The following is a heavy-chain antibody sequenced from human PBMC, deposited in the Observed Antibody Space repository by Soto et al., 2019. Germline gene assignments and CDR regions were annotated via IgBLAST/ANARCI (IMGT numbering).Heavy chain of an antibody. J-gene: IGHJ4*02. Sequence: EVQLVESGGGLVQPGGSLRLSCAASGFNFSSYWMSWVRQAPGKGLEWVANIKQDGSDKYYVDSVKGRFTISRDNGKNSLYLEMNSLRAEDTAIYFCAKTGYSSYWWVDYYLDYWGQGTLVTVSS. CDR2: IKQDGSDK. CDR1: GFNFSSYW. CDR3: AKTGYSSYWWVDYYLDY. D-gene: IGHD6-13*01. V-gene: IGHV3-7*05.